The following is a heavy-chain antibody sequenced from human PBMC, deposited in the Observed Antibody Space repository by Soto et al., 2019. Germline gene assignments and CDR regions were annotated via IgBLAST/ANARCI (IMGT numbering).Heavy chain of an antibody. D-gene: IGHD2-21*02. CDR1: GFTFSVYA. CDR2: VTANGGST. V-gene: IGHV3-23*01. Sequence: GGSLRLSCAATGFTFSVYAMTWVRQAPGKGLEWVSAVTANGGSTYSADSVKGRFTISRDNSKNTLFLQMNSLRAEDTAVYYCASLGVGDWANYYYYGMDVWGQGTTVTVSS. CDR3: ASLGVGDWANYYYYGMDV. J-gene: IGHJ6*02.